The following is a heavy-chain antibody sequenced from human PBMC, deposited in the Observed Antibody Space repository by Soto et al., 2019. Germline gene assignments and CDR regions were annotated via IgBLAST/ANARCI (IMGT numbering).Heavy chain of an antibody. J-gene: IGHJ4*02. Sequence: LRLSCSASGFTFSSFSMHWVRQSPGKGLEYVSHMSSDGGRIYYADSVKGRFTISRDNSKNMLYLQMSSLRPDDSAVYYCVKSRGGANHDFFDWGQGTQVTVSS. CDR1: GFTFSSFS. CDR3: VKSRGGANHDFFD. D-gene: IGHD1-1*01. V-gene: IGHV3-64D*06. CDR2: MSSDGGRI.